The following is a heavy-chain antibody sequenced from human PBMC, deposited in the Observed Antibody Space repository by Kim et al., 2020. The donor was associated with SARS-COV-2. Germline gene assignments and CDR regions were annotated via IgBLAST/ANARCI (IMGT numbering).Heavy chain of an antibody. J-gene: IGHJ6*02. Sequence: GGSLRLSCAASGFTFSSYAMSWVRQAPGKGLEWVSAINGSGGSTYYADSVKGRFTISRDNSKNTLYLQMNSLRAEDTAVYYCAKVRARLLGYYYYGIDVWGQGTTVTVSS. CDR1: GFTFSSYA. CDR3: AKVRARLLGYYYYGIDV. V-gene: IGHV3-23*01. CDR2: INGSGGST.